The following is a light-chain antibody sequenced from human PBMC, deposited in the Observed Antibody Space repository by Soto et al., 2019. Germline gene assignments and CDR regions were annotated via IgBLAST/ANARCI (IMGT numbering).Light chain of an antibody. Sequence: ETVMTQSPATLSVSPGARATLSYRASQSVSSNFAWFQQKPGQAPRLLIYGASTRATGIPARFSGSGSGTEFTLTISSLQSEDFAVYYCQQYSNWPWTFGQGTKVDI. CDR3: QQYSNWPWT. CDR1: QSVSSN. J-gene: IGKJ1*01. CDR2: GAS. V-gene: IGKV3-15*01.